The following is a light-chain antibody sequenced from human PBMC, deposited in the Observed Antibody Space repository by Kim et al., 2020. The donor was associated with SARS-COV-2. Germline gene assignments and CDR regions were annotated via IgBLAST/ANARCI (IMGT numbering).Light chain of an antibody. J-gene: IGKJ3*01. V-gene: IGKV1-27*01. CDR3: QKYNSAPFT. CDR2: ASS. CDR1: QGISNS. Sequence: ASVGDRVTMTFRGIQGISNSLAWYQQRPGKVPKLLIYASSTLQSGVPSRFSGSGSGTDFTLTISSLRPEDVATYCCQKYNSAPFTFGPGTKVDI.